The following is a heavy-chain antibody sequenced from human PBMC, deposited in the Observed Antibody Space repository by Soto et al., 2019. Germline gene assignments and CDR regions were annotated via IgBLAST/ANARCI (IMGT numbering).Heavy chain of an antibody. J-gene: IGHJ4*02. D-gene: IGHD3-22*01. CDR1: GFTFSSYA. CDR3: AKDYPYDSSGYYLGYFDY. CDR2: ISGSGGST. Sequence: GGSLRLSCAASGFTFSSYAMSWVRQAPGKGLEWVSAISGSGGSTYYADSVKGRFTISRDNSKNTLYLQMNSLRAEDTAVYYCAKDYPYDSSGYYLGYFDYWGQGTLVTVSS. V-gene: IGHV3-23*01.